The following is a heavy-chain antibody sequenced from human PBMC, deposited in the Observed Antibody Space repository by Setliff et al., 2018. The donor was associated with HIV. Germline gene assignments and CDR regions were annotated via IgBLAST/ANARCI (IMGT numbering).Heavy chain of an antibody. J-gene: IGHJ3*02. D-gene: IGHD3-9*01. CDR1: GFTFSSYA. V-gene: IGHV3-30*04. CDR3: ARGARLYYDILTGYPDAFDI. CDR2: ISYDGSNK. Sequence: GESLKISCAASGFTFSSYAMHWVRQAPGKGLEWVAVISYDGSNKYYADSVKGRFTISRDNSKNTLYLQMNSLRAEDTAVYYCARGARLYYDILTGYPDAFDIWGQGTMVTVSS.